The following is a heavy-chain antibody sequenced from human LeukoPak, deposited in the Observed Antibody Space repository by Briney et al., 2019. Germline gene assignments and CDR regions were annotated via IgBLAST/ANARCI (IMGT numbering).Heavy chain of an antibody. CDR2: INSDGSST. V-gene: IGHV3-74*01. CDR1: GFTFSSYW. Sequence: PGGSLRLSWAASGFTFSSYWMHWVRQAPGKGLVWVSRINSDGSSTNYADSVKGRFTISRDNAKNTLYLQMNSLRAEDTAVYYCARGGGSSSCPGYWGQGTLVTVSS. J-gene: IGHJ4*02. CDR3: ARGGGSSSCPGY. D-gene: IGHD6-13*01.